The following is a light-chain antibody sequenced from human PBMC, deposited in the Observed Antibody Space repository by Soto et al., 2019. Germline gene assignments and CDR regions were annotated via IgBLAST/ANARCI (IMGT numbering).Light chain of an antibody. Sequence: EIVLTQSPGTLSLSPGERATLSCRASQSVSSSYLAWFQQKPGQAPRLLIYGASSRATGIPDRFSGSGSGTDFTLTISRLEPEDLAVYYCQQYGGSPWTIGQGTKVEIK. CDR2: GAS. CDR1: QSVSSSY. CDR3: QQYGGSPWT. J-gene: IGKJ1*01. V-gene: IGKV3-20*01.